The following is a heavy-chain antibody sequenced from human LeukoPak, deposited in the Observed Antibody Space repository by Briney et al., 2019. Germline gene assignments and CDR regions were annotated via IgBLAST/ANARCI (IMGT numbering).Heavy chain of an antibody. Sequence: GGSLRLSCAASGFTFSGYGMSWVRQAPGKGLEWVSGLSGSGGSTYYADSVKGRFTISRDNSKNTLYLQMNSLRAEDTAVYYCAKDIGYCSSTSCYRWFDPWGQGTLVSVSS. CDR1: GFTFSGYG. CDR3: AKDIGYCSSTSCYRWFDP. CDR2: LSGSGGST. J-gene: IGHJ5*02. D-gene: IGHD2-2*01. V-gene: IGHV3-23*01.